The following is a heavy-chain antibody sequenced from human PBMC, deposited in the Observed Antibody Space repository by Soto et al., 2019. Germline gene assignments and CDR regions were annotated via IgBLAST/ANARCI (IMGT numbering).Heavy chain of an antibody. Sequence: ASVKVSCKASGYTFTSYYMHWVRQAPGQGLEWMGIINPSGGNTSYAQKFQGRVTMTRDTSTSTVYMELSSLRSEDTAVYYCVRPALTGWLQGEYYFDYWGQGTLVTVSS. CDR2: INPSGGNT. V-gene: IGHV1-46*01. CDR1: GYTFTSYY. D-gene: IGHD3-10*01. CDR3: VRPALTGWLQGEYYFDY. J-gene: IGHJ4*02.